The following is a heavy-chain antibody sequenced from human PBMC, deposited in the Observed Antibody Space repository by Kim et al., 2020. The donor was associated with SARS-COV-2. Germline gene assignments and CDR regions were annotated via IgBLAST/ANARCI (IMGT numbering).Heavy chain of an antibody. CDR2: VKPNSGYT. J-gene: IGHJ4*02. V-gene: IGHV1-2*06. D-gene: IGHD2-21*01. Sequence: ASVKVSCKASGYTFTGYHIHWVRQAPGQGLEWMGRVKPNSGYTDYAQKFQGRVTMTRDTSISTAYMELSRLISDDTAVYYCARDNTMWSLDYWGQGTLVTISS. CDR3: ARDNTMWSLDY. CDR1: GYTFTGYH.